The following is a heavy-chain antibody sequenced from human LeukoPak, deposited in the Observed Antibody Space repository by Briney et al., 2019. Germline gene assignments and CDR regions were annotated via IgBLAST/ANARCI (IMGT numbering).Heavy chain of an antibody. CDR2: INPNSGGT. CDR3: ARGLEDYYDSSGYYIPFDY. CDR1: GHTFTGYY. D-gene: IGHD3-22*01. V-gene: IGHV1-2*02. Sequence: ASVKVACKASGHTFTGYYMHWVRQAPGQGLEWMGWINPNSGGTNYAQKFQGRVTMTRDTSISTAYMELSRLRSDDTAVYYCARGLEDYYDSSGYYIPFDYWGQGTLVTVSS. J-gene: IGHJ4*02.